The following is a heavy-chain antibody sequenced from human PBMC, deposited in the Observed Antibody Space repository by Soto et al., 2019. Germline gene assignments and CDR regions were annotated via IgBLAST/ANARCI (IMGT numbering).Heavy chain of an antibody. CDR2: ITTYNGKA. Sequence: QVLLVQSGAEVKKHGASVKVSCKVSGYSFINYGISWVRQAPGQGLEWMGGITTYNGKANYAQKFQGRVTMTTDTSTSIAYMELRSLRSDDTAVYYCARDRDSSGSLSGYWGQGTLVIVSS. V-gene: IGHV1-18*01. CDR3: ARDRDSSGSLSGY. J-gene: IGHJ4*02. D-gene: IGHD3-22*01. CDR1: GYSFINYG.